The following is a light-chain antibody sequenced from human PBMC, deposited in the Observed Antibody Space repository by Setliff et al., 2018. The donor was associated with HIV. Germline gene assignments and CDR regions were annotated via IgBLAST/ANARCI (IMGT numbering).Light chain of an antibody. CDR2: QAS. V-gene: IGLV2-23*01. Sequence: QSALTQPASVSGSPGQSITISCTGTSSDVGRYNLVSWYQQHPGKAPKLIIYQASKRPSGVSNRFSGSKSGNTASLTISGLQADDEADYYCCSNTGSNTYVLGAGTKVTVL. J-gene: IGLJ1*01. CDR3: CSNTGSNTYV. CDR1: SSDVGRYNL.